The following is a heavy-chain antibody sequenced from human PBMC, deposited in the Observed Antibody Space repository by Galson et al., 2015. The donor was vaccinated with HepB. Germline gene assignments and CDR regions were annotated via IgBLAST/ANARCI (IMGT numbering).Heavy chain of an antibody. J-gene: IGHJ4*02. CDR1: GFTFSTYA. V-gene: IGHV3-30*18. CDR3: AKDTNGYSVDY. CDR2: ISHDGSSK. Sequence: SLRLSCAASGFTFSTYAMHWVRQAPGKGLEWVAVISHDGSSKYYADSVKGRFTISRDNSKNSLYLQMNNLRSDDTAIYYCAKDTNGYSVDYWGQGTLVTVSS. D-gene: IGHD3-22*01.